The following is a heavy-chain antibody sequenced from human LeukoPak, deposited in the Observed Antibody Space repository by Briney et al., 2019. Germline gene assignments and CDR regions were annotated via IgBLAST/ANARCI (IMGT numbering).Heavy chain of an antibody. CDR3: RGDSSY. V-gene: IGHV3-53*01. D-gene: IGHD2-21*01. CDR2: IYSGDIT. CDR1: GFTVSSNY. Sequence: PGGSLRLSCAASGFTVSSNYMNWVRQAPGKGLEWVSLIYSGDITYYADSVKGRFTISRDNSKNPLYLQMHSLRAEDTAVYYCRGDSSYWGQGTLVTVSS. J-gene: IGHJ4*02.